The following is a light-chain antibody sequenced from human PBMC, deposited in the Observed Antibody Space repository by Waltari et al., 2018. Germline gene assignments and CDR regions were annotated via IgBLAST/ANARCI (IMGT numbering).Light chain of an antibody. Sequence: QSVLTQPPSASGTPGQRVTISCSCSSPNIGSNFVYWYQLLPGTAPKLPIYSYNQRPSGIPDRFSGSKSGTSASLTISGLRSEDGADYYCAAWDDSVGGVFGGGTKLTVL. V-gene: IGLV1-47*02. CDR3: AAWDDSVGGV. J-gene: IGLJ3*02. CDR2: SYN. CDR1: SPNIGSNF.